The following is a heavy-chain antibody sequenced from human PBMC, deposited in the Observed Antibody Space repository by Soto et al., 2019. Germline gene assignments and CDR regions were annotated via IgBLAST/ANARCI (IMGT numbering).Heavy chain of an antibody. V-gene: IGHV3-74*01. Sequence: VQLVESGGGLVQPGGSLSLSCAASGFAFGSYWMHWVRQAPGKGLVWFSRISQDGAIATQADSVKGRFTSSRDNAKNTLFLQMNSLRADDTAVYYCLRDQRHWNEFADQWGQGTLVTVSS. CDR2: ISQDGAIA. CDR3: LRDQRHWNEFADQ. CDR1: GFAFGSYW. J-gene: IGHJ4*02. D-gene: IGHD1-1*01.